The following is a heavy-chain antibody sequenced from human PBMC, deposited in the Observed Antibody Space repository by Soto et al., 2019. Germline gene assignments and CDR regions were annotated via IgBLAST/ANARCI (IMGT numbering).Heavy chain of an antibody. V-gene: IGHV4-59*01. Sequence: PSETLSLTCTVSGGSISSYYWSWIRQPPGKGLEWTGYIYYSGSTNYNPSLKSRVTISVDTSKNQFSLKLSSVTAADTAVYYCASLGAGAGQYYYYYDGLDGWGQGTTVTVSS. CDR2: IYYSGST. CDR3: ASLGAGAGQYYYYYDGLDG. CDR1: GGSISSYY. J-gene: IGHJ6*02. D-gene: IGHD6-19*01.